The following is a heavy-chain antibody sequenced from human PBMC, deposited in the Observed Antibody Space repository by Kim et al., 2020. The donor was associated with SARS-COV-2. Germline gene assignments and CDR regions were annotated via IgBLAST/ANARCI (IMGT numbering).Heavy chain of an antibody. Sequence: RFTISRDNSKNTLYLQMNSLRAEDTAVYYCAKDFAYYYDSSVYYSGYFQHWGQGTLVTVSS. D-gene: IGHD3-22*01. J-gene: IGHJ1*01. V-gene: IGHV3-23*01. CDR3: AKDFAYYYDSSVYYSGYFQH.